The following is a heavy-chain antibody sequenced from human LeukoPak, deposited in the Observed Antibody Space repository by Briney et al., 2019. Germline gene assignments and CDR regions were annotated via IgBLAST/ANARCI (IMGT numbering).Heavy chain of an antibody. J-gene: IGHJ3*02. Sequence: SETLSLTCTVSGGSISNYYWNWIRQPPGKGLEWIGSIYHSGSTYYNPSLKSRVTISVDTSKNQFSLKLSSVTAADTAVYYCARFSQVAAFAFDIWGQGTMVTVSS. CDR3: ARFSQVAAFAFDI. D-gene: IGHD3-3*02. V-gene: IGHV4-59*08. CDR2: IYHSGST. CDR1: GGSISNYY.